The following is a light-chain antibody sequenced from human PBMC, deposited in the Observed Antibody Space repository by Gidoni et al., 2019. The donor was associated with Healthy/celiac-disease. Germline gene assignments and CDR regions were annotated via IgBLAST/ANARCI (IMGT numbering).Light chain of an antibody. CDR2: GAA. CDR1: QSVSSSY. J-gene: IGKJ1*01. V-gene: IGKV3-20*01. CDR3: QQYGSSPWT. Sequence: EIVLTPSPGTLSLSPGERATLSCRASQSVSSSYLAWYQQKPGQAPRLRIYGAASRATGIPDRFSGSGSGTDFTLTRSRLEPEEFAVYYCQQYGSSPWTFGQXTKVEIK.